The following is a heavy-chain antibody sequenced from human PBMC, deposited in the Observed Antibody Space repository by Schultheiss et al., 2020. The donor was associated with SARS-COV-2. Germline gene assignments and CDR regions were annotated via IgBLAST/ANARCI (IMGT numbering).Heavy chain of an antibody. D-gene: IGHD4-11*01. CDR1: GGSISSYY. CDR2: IYYSGST. J-gene: IGHJ6*02. V-gene: IGHV4-59*01. CDR3: ASTDYNGSSYYYGMDV. Sequence: SETLSLTCTVSGGSISSYYWSWIRQPPGKGLEWIGYIYYSGSTNYNPSLKSRVTISVDTSKNQFSLKLSSVNAADTAVYYCASTDYNGSSYYYGMDVWGQGTTVTVSS.